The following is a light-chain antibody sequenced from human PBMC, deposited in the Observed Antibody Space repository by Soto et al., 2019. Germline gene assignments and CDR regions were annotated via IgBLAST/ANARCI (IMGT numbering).Light chain of an antibody. V-gene: IGLV2-14*01. CDR3: SSYTTTSRV. Sequence: QSALTQPASVSGSPGQSITISCTGTSNDVGAYKYVSWYQQQPDKAPKLIIYEVTNRPSGVSDHFSGSKSGNTASLTISGLQTDDEAVYYCSSYTTTSRVFGGGTKVTVL. CDR1: SNDVGAYKY. J-gene: IGLJ3*02. CDR2: EVT.